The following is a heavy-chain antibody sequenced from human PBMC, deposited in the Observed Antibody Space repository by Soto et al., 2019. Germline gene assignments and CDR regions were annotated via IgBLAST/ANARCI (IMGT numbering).Heavy chain of an antibody. V-gene: IGHV3-53*01. CDR1: GFTVSSNY. J-gene: IGHJ3*02. CDR2: IYSGGST. D-gene: IGHD1-26*01. CDR3: ARADDSGSYFAFDM. Sequence: EVQLVESGGGLIQPGGSLRLSCAASGFTVSSNYMSWVRQAPGKGLEWVSVIYSGGSTYYADSVKGRFTISRDNSKNTLYLQMNSLRAEDTAVYYCARADDSGSYFAFDMWGQGTMFTVSS.